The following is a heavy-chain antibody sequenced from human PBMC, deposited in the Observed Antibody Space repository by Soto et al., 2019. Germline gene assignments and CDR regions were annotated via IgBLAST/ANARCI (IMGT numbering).Heavy chain of an antibody. V-gene: IGHV6-1*01. D-gene: IGHD6-13*01. CDR3: ARRQQLSYYYYGMDV. Sequence: SQTLSLPCAISGDSVSSNIAACNWIRQSPSRGLEWLGRTYYRSKWYNDYAVSVKSRITINPDTSKTQFSLQLNSVTPEDTAVYYCARRQQLSYYYYGMDVWGQGTTVTVSS. CDR2: TYYRSKWYN. J-gene: IGHJ6*02. CDR1: GDSVSSNIAA.